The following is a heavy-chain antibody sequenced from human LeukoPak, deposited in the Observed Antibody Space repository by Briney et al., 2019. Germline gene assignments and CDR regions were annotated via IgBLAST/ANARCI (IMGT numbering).Heavy chain of an antibody. CDR3: VRHRRVVVPAAKSYYYYGLDV. J-gene: IGHJ6*02. CDR2: ISSSSNYS. Sequence: NAGGSLRLSCVATGFTFRKYGMNWVRQAPGKGLEWVSSISSSSNYSNYADSMKGRIAISRDNAHNSLYLQINNLTAEDTALYYCVRHRRVVVPAAKSYYYYGLDVWGQGTTVTVSS. V-gene: IGHV3-21*06. CDR1: GFTFRKYG. D-gene: IGHD2-21*01.